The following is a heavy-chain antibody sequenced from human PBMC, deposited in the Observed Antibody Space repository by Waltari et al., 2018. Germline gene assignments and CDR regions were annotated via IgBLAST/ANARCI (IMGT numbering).Heavy chain of an antibody. D-gene: IGHD1-26*01. CDR1: GFTVSSNY. CDR3: ARGKGGATPRFDY. V-gene: IGHV3-53*01. J-gene: IGHJ4*02. Sequence: EVQLVESGGGLIQPGGSLRLSCAASGFTVSSNYLSWVRQAPGKGGEGVSVIYSGGSTYYADSVKGRFTISRDNSKNTLYLQMNSLRAEDTAVYYCARGKGGATPRFDYWGQGTLVTVSS. CDR2: IYSGGST.